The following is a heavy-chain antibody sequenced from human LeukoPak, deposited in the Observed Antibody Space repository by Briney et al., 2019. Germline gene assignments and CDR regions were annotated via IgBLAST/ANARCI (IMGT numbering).Heavy chain of an antibody. J-gene: IGHJ4*02. V-gene: IGHV1-24*01. Sequence: ASVKVSCTVSGYTLTELSMHWVRQAPGKGLEWMGGFDPEDGETIYAQKFQGRVTMTEDTSTDTAYMELSSLRSEDTAVYYCATGLAYCSSTSCHDFDYWGQGTLVTVSS. CDR3: ATGLAYCSSTSCHDFDY. CDR2: FDPEDGET. CDR1: GYTLTELS. D-gene: IGHD2-2*01.